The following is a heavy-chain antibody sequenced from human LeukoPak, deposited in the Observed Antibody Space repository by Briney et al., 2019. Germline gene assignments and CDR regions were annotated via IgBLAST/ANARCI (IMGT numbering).Heavy chain of an antibody. Sequence: SGGSLRLSCAASGFTFSNFWMHWVRQTPGKGLVWVSRINSDGSSTTYADSVKGRFTISRDNSKNTLYLQMNSLRAEDTAVYYCAKDRDRWLLYFDYWGQGTLVTVSS. V-gene: IGHV3-74*01. CDR2: INSDGSST. CDR1: GFTFSNFW. D-gene: IGHD2-15*01. J-gene: IGHJ4*02. CDR3: AKDRDRWLLYFDY.